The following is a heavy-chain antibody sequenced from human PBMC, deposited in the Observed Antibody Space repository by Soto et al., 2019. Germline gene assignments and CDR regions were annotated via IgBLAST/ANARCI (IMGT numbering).Heavy chain of an antibody. Sequence: SETLSLTCTVSDSSISTSDYYWGWFRQPPGKGLEWIASIYYSGITYYGPSLKSRVTISIDTSKNQFSLKLTSLTAADTAVYYCARHPAGLRYFDYWGPGTLVTVS. J-gene: IGHJ4*02. D-gene: IGHD3-9*01. CDR1: DSSISTSDYY. V-gene: IGHV4-39*01. CDR2: IYYSGIT. CDR3: ARHPAGLRYFDY.